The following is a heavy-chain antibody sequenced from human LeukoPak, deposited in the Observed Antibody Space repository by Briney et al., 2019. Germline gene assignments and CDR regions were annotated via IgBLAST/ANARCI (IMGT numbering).Heavy chain of an antibody. V-gene: IGHV3-23*01. J-gene: IGHJ4*02. D-gene: IGHD1-26*01. Sequence: PGGSLRLSCAASGFTFSSYGMHWVRQAPGKGLEWVSGISGNGRNPYYADSMKGRFTISRDNSKNTVYLQANSLRSEDTAVYYCAKDNGRYEFDYWGQGTLVTVSS. CDR3: AKDNGRYEFDY. CDR1: GFTFSSYG. CDR2: ISGNGRNP.